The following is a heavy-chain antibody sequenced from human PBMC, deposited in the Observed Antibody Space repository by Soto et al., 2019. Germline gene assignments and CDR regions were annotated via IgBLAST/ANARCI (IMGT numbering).Heavy chain of an antibody. Sequence: QAQLEESGGGVVQPGTSLRLSCSASSFSFSSSGMHWVRQPPGKGLEWVAAIWDDGGNKYYADSVRGRFTISRDNSTNTTFLQMNSLRAEDTALEYCARSSGSYFAAFYETWGQGTLVSVSS. CDR1: SFSFSSSG. D-gene: IGHD1-26*01. V-gene: IGHV3-33*01. CDR3: ARSSGSYFAAFYET. CDR2: IWDDGGNK. J-gene: IGHJ4*02.